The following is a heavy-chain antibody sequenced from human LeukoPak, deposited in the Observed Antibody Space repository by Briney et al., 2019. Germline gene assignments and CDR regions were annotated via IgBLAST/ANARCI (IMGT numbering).Heavy chain of an antibody. CDR2: IYYRGST. CDR3: ARATFDYYMDV. V-gene: IGHV4-59*08. J-gene: IGHJ6*03. CDR1: GGSISSYY. Sequence: PSETLSLTCTVSGGSISSYYWSWIRQPPGKGREWIGYIYYRGSTNYNPSLKSRVTISVDTSKNQFSLKLSSVTAADTAVYYCARATFDYYMDVWGKGTTVTVSS. D-gene: IGHD2/OR15-2a*01.